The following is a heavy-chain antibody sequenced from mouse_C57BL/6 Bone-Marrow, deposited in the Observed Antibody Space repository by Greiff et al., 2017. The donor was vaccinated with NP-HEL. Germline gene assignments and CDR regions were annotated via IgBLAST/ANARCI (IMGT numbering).Heavy chain of an antibody. CDR2: ILPGSGST. J-gene: IGHJ2*01. D-gene: IGHD1-1*01. CDR1: GYTFTGYW. Sequence: QVQLKESGAELMKPGASVKLSCKATGYTFTGYWIEWVKQRPGHGLEWIGEILPGSGSTNYNEKFKGKATFTADTSSNPAYMQLSSLTTEDSAIYDGERGGFSNTGGDYVDYGGQGNNITVSS. V-gene: IGHV1-9*01. CDR3: ERGGFSNTGGDYVDY.